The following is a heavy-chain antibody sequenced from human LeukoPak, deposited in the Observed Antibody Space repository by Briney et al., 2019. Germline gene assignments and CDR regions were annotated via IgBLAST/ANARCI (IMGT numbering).Heavy chain of an antibody. J-gene: IGHJ4*02. CDR3: APSGGIGTMVRGVNPIDY. CDR1: GGSISSYY. Sequence: SETLSLTCSVCGGSISSYYWIWIVQPPAREGEEMGYIYYSGSTNYNPSLNSRGTISVDTSKNQLSLKLSSVTAADTAVYYCAPSGGIGTMVRGVNPIDYWGQGTLVTVSS. CDR2: IYYSGST. V-gene: IGHV4-59*01. D-gene: IGHD3-10*01.